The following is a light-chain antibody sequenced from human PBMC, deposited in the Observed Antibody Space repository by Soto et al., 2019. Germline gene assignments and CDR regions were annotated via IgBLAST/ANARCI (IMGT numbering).Light chain of an antibody. CDR2: LGS. V-gene: IGKV2-28*01. J-gene: IGKJ4*01. CDR1: RGLLSINGYNY. CDR3: AQGLQTPLT. Sequence: DVVMTQSPLSLPVTPGEPASISCRSSRGLLSINGYNYLNWYLQKPGQSPQLLIYLGSNRASGVPDRFSGSGSGTDFTLKISRVEAEDVGVYYCAQGLQTPLTFGGGTKVDIK.